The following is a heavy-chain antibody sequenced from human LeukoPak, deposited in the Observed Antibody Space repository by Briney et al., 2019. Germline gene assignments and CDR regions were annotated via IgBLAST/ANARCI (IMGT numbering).Heavy chain of an antibody. Sequence: GVSLRLSCAASGFTFSNACMNWVRQASGKGLEWVSFISRSGSTVNYVDPVKDRFTISRHNAKNSLCLKMDSMRDEDTGVYYCARWYCDKNICPSYYYGMDVWGQGTTVTVSS. CDR1: GFTFSNAC. D-gene: IGHD2/OR15-2a*01. J-gene: IGHJ6*02. CDR2: ISRSGSTV. CDR3: ARWYCDKNICPSYYYGMDV. V-gene: IGHV3-48*03.